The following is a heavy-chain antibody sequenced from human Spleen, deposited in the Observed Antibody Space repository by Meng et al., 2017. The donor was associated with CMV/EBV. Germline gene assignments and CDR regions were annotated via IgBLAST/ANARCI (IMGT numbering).Heavy chain of an antibody. Sequence: QGPLQESGPGLVKPSQTLSLTCSVSGGSISSGDSYWSWIRQPPGKGLEWIGYIYYSGSTYYNPSLRSRVAISLDTSKNQFSLNLNSVTAADAAVYYCARDSPGGYGYFDSWGQGTLVTVSS. V-gene: IGHV4-30-4*01. CDR3: ARDSPGGYGYFDS. CDR1: GGSISSGDSY. D-gene: IGHD5-12*01. CDR2: IYYSGST. J-gene: IGHJ4*02.